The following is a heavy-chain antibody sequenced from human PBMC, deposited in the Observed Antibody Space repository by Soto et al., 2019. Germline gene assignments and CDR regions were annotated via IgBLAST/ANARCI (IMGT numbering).Heavy chain of an antibody. J-gene: IGHJ4*02. CDR3: ARAHYGILTGYSEPFDY. D-gene: IGHD3-9*01. CDR2: IYHSGST. Sequence: SSETLSLTCAVSGGSISSGGYSWIWIRHPPGKGLEWIGYIYHSGSTYYNPSLKSRVTISVDRSKNQFSLKLSSVTAADTAVYYCARAHYGILTGYSEPFDYWGQGTLVTVSS. CDR1: GGSISSGGYS. V-gene: IGHV4-30-2*01.